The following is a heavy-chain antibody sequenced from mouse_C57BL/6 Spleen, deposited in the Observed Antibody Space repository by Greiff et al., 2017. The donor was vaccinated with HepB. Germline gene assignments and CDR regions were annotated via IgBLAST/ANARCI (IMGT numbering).Heavy chain of an antibody. CDR2: IYPGSGNT. Sequence: VKLQESGAELVRPGASVKLSCKASGYTFTDYYINWVKPRPGQGLEWIARIYPGSGNTYYNEKFKGKATLTAEKASSTAYMQLSSLTSADSAVYFCARRNWDGGYFDVWGTGTTVTVSS. J-gene: IGHJ1*03. CDR1: GYTFTDYY. CDR3: ARRNWDGGYFDV. V-gene: IGHV1-76*01. D-gene: IGHD4-1*01.